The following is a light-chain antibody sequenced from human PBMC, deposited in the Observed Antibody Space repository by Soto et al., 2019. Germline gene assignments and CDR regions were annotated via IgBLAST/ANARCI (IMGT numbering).Light chain of an antibody. CDR3: QHYNSYSEA. CDR2: KAS. Sequence: MTQSPSTLSGRVGVRVTITCRASQTISSWLAWYQQKPGKAPKLLIYKASTLKSGVPSRFSGSGSGTEFNLTSRRLQHSDFATYSCQHYNSYSEACGQGTKVDI. CDR1: QTISSW. J-gene: IGKJ1*01. V-gene: IGKV1-5*03.